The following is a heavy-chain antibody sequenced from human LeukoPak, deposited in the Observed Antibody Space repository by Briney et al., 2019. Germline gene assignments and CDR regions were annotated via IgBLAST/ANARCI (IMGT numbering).Heavy chain of an antibody. V-gene: IGHV3-33*01. CDR3: ARGRYFDWLFQGFDY. CDR2: IWYDVSNK. J-gene: IGHJ4*02. CDR1: GFTPSSYG. D-gene: IGHD3-9*01. Sequence: PGRSLRHSCAPAGFTPSSYGMHWVRPAPGRGLEWVAVIWYDVSNKYYADSVKGRFTISRDNSKNTLYLQMNSLRAEDTAVYYCARGRYFDWLFQGFDYWGQGTLVTVSS.